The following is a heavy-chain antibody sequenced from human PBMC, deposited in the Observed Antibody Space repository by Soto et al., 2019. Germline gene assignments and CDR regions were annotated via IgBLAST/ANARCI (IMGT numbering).Heavy chain of an antibody. CDR2: ISSSGSTI. CDR3: ARERVEMATIQFFDY. V-gene: IGHV3-48*03. D-gene: IGHD5-12*01. J-gene: IGHJ4*02. CDR1: GFTFSSYE. Sequence: GGSLRLSCAASGFTFSSYEMNWVRQAPGKGLEWVSYISSSGSTIYYADSVKGRFTISRDNAKNSLYLQMNSLRAEDTAVYYCARERVEMATIQFFDYWGQGTPVTVSS.